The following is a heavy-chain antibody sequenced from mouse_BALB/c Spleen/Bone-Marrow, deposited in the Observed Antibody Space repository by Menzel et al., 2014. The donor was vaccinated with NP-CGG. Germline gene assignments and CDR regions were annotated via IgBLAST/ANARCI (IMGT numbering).Heavy chain of an antibody. D-gene: IGHD2-2*01. CDR1: GYTFTSYV. Sequence: EVQLHQSGPELVKPGASVKMSCKASGYTFTSYVMHWVKRKPGQGLEWIGNINPYNDGTKYNEKFEGKATLTSDKSSSTAFMELSSLTSEDSAVYYCARSLYGYDWYFDVWGAGTTVTVSS. CDR2: INPYNDGT. J-gene: IGHJ1*01. V-gene: IGHV1-14*01. CDR3: ARSLYGYDWYFDV.